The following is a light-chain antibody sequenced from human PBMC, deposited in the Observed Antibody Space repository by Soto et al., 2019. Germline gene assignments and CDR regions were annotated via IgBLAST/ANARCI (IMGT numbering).Light chain of an antibody. Sequence: QSALTQPPSASGSPGQSVTISCTGTSSDVGGYNYVSWYQQHPGKVPKLIIYEVTKRPSGVPDRFSGSKSGNTASLTVSGLQAEDEADYYCNSYAVSNNLGVFGGGTKLTVL. CDR3: NSYAVSNNLGV. CDR2: EVT. J-gene: IGLJ3*02. CDR1: SSDVGGYNY. V-gene: IGLV2-8*01.